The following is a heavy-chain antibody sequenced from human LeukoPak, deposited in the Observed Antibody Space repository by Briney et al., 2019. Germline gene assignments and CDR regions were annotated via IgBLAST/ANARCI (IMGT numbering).Heavy chain of an antibody. CDR3: ARGPVVVVAAEYYFDY. Sequence: PGGSLRLSCAASGFTFSSYEMNWVRQAPGKGLEWVSYISSNGSTIYYADSVKGRFTISRDNAKNSLYLQMNSLRAEDTAVYYCARGPVVVVAAEYYFDYWGLGTLVTVSS. V-gene: IGHV3-48*03. CDR1: GFTFSSYE. D-gene: IGHD2-15*01. CDR2: ISSNGSTI. J-gene: IGHJ4*02.